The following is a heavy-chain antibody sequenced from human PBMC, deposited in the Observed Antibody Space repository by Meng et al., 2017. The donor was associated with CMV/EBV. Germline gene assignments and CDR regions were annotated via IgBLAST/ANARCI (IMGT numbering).Heavy chain of an antibody. J-gene: IGHJ6*02. CDR2: ISWNSSSI. D-gene: IGHD2-2*01. V-gene: IGHV3-9*03. Sequence: GGSLRLSCAASGLTFDDYAMHWVRQAPGKGLEWVSGISWNSSSIGYADSVKGRFTISRDNAKNSLYLQMNSLRAEDMALYYCAKDKRSQLPGYGMDVWGQGTTVTVSS. CDR3: AKDKRSQLPGYGMDV. CDR1: GLTFDDYA.